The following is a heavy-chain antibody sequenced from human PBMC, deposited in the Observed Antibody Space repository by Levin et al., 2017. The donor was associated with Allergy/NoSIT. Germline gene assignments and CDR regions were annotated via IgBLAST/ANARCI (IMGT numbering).Heavy chain of an antibody. CDR2: INSDGSST. Sequence: PGGSLRLSCAASGFTFSSYWMHWVRQAPGKGLVWVSRINSDGSSTSYADSVKGRFTISRDNAKSMLYLQMNSLRAEDTAVYYCARPNYGDSRQYNWFDPWGQGTLVTVSS. J-gene: IGHJ5*02. CDR1: GFTFSSYW. CDR3: ARPNYGDSRQYNWFDP. D-gene: IGHD4-17*01. V-gene: IGHV3-74*01.